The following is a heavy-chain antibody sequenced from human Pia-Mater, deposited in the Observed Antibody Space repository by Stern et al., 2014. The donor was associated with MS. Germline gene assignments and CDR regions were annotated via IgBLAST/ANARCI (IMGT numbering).Heavy chain of an antibody. V-gene: IGHV4-38-2*01. CDR3: AAYSKLYYYSGVDV. D-gene: IGHD4-11*01. CDR2: INQSGSP. Sequence: QLQLQESGPGLVKPSETMSLTCAVSGYSMTSPDYWGWIRQSPGKGLEWIGSINQSGSPSYNPSLKSRVTISVARTQNPLYMKVKSVTAADTAVYYCAAYSKLYYYSGVDVWGQGTTVIVSS. J-gene: IGHJ6*02. CDR1: GYSMTSPDY.